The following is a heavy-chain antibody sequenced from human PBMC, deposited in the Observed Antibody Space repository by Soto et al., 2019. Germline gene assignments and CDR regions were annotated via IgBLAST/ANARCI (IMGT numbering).Heavy chain of an antibody. D-gene: IGHD6-19*01. J-gene: IGHJ4*02. CDR1: TFPLNNNV. V-gene: IGHV3-23*01. Sequence: EVQLLESGVDLVQPGGSLRLSCVASTFPLNNNVMACIRPAPGKGLEWVSAVQGRGGDTFYAHSVKGRFTISRDDSKKTLYLQMNCLRAEDTAFYKCAKGGPVRGWHNFHYWGKGTLVTVSS. CDR3: AKGGPVRGWHNFHY. CDR2: VQGRGGDT.